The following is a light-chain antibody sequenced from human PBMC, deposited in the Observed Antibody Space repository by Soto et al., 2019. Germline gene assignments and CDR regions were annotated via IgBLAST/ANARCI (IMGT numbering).Light chain of an antibody. V-gene: IGKV1-6*01. J-gene: IGKJ2*01. Sequence: AIQLTQSPSSLSASVGDRVTITCRASQGIRNDLGWFQQKPGKAPRLLIFAASTLQGGVPSRFSRSGSGTDFSLTISSLQPEDFATYYGLQDYNYPFSFGQGTQLEIK. CDR3: LQDYNYPFS. CDR1: QGIRND. CDR2: AAS.